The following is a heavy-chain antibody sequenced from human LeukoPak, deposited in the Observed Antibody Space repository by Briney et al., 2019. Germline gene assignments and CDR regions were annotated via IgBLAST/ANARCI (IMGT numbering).Heavy chain of an antibody. V-gene: IGHV4-38-2*02. D-gene: IGHD2-2*01. Sequence: SETLSLTCTVSGYSISSGYYWGWIRQPPGKGLEWIGSIYHSGSTYYNPSLKSRVTISVDTSKNQFSLKLSSVTAADTAVYYCARVPRTHYYYYYMDVWGKGTTVTVSS. CDR2: IYHSGST. CDR3: ARVPRTHYYYYYMDV. J-gene: IGHJ6*03. CDR1: GYSISSGYY.